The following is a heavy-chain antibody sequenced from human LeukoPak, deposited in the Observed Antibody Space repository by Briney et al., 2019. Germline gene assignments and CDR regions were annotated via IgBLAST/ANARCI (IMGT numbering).Heavy chain of an antibody. Sequence: GGSLRLSCAASGFTLSSYAMSWVRQAPGKGLEWVSAISGSGGSTYYADSVKGRFTISRDNSKNTLYLQMNSLRAEDTAVYYCAKDQRYYDFWSGYLGGNYYGMDVWGQGTTVTVSS. CDR3: AKDQRYYDFWSGYLGGNYYGMDV. D-gene: IGHD3-3*01. CDR1: GFTLSSYA. J-gene: IGHJ6*02. CDR2: ISGSGGST. V-gene: IGHV3-23*01.